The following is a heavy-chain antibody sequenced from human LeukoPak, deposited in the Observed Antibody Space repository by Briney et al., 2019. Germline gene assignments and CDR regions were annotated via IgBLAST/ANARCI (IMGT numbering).Heavy chain of an antibody. CDR2: ISSSSSYI. CDR3: ARGGGRIVVVPAAHDY. CDR1: GFTVSSNY. D-gene: IGHD2-2*01. V-gene: IGHV3-21*01. J-gene: IGHJ4*02. Sequence: SGGSLRLSCAASGFTVSSNYMNWVRQAPGKGLEWVSSISSSSSYIYYADSVKGRFTISRDNAKNSLYLQMNSLRAEDTAVYYCARGGGRIVVVPAAHDYWGQGTLVTVSS.